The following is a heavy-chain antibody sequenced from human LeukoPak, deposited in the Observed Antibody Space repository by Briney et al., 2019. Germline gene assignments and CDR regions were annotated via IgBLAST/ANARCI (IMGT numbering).Heavy chain of an antibody. J-gene: IGHJ4*02. CDR1: GFKLSPFL. Sequence: GGSLRLSCAVSGFKLSPFLMHWVRQPPGKGPVWVSLISPDGDVAHYADSVKGRFTISRHNARNTLYLDISSLSVEDTAVYFCARDMWGTFDYWGQGALVTVSS. CDR3: ARDMWGTFDY. CDR2: ISPDGDVA. V-gene: IGHV3-74*01. D-gene: IGHD1-1*01.